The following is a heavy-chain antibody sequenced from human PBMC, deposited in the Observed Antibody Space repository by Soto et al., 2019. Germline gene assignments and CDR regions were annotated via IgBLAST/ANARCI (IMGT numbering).Heavy chain of an antibody. D-gene: IGHD5-18*01. CDR1: GFTFSSYG. V-gene: IGHV3-30*18. Sequence: RRLSCAASGFTFSSYGMHWVRQAPGKGLEWVAVISYDGSNKYYADSVKGRFTISRDNSKNTLYLQMNSLRAEDTAVYYCAKDDTAMAPFDYWGQGTLVTVSS. J-gene: IGHJ4*02. CDR3: AKDDTAMAPFDY. CDR2: ISYDGSNK.